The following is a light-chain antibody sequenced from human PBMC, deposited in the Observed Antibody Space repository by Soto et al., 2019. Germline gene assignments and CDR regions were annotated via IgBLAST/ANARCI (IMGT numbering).Light chain of an antibody. J-gene: IGKJ5*01. CDR1: QSISTS. CDR2: SAS. Sequence: DIQMTQSPSSLSASVGDRVTITCRASQSISTSLNWYQQEPGKAPKLLIYSASSLQSGVPSRFSGSGSGTDFTLTISSLQPEDFATYYCQQGYNILSPTFGQGTRLEI. V-gene: IGKV1-39*01. CDR3: QQGYNILSPT.